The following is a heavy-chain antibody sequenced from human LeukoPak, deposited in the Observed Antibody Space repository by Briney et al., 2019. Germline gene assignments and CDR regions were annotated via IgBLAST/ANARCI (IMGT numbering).Heavy chain of an antibody. D-gene: IGHD2-15*01. V-gene: IGHV4-34*01. CDR1: GGSFSGYY. CDR2: INHSGST. CDR3: ARAGPGSGPFDY. Sequence: SETLSLTCAVYGGSFSGYYWSWIRQPPGKGLEWIGEINHSGSTNYNPSLMSRVTISVDTSKNQFSLKLSSVTAADTAVYYCARAGPGSGPFDYWGQGTLVTVSS. J-gene: IGHJ4*02.